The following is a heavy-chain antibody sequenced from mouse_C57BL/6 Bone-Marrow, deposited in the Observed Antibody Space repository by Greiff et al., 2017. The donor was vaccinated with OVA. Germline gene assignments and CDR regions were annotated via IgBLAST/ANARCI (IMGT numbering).Heavy chain of an antibody. CDR2: IWSGGSK. V-gene: IGHV2-2*01. CDR3: CRNKEYDWFAY. CDR1: GFSLTSYG. D-gene: IGHD2-14*01. J-gene: IGHJ3*01. Sequence: VQGVESGPGLVQPSQCLSITCTVSGFSLTSYGVPWVRQSPGKGLEWVGVIWSGGSKDYNAAIISRLFIIMDNSTSQVFFKMISLQAYDTAVYYCCRNKEYDWFAYWGQGTLVTVSA.